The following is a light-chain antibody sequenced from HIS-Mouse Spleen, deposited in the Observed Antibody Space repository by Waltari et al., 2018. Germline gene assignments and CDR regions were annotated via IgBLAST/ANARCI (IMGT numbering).Light chain of an antibody. J-gene: IGLJ3*02. Sequence: QSVLTQPPSASGTPGQRVTISCSGSSSNIGSNTVNWYQQLPGTAPKLLINSNTRRPSGVPDRFSGSKSGTSASLAISGLQSEDEADYYCAAWDDSLNGWVFGGGTKLTVL. V-gene: IGLV1-44*01. CDR3: AAWDDSLNGWV. CDR1: SSNIGSNT. CDR2: SNT.